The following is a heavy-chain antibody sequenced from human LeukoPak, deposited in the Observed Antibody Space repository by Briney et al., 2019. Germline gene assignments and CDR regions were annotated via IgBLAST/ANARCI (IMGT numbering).Heavy chain of an antibody. Sequence: GGSLRLSXAASGFTVTRYAMSWVRQAPGEGLEWVAAINNNNNPYYADSVRGRFTISRDTSGNTLYLQMNNLRAGDTAIYYCAKDHPSSGWPAFESWGQGTLVTVSS. CDR1: GFTVTRYA. V-gene: IGHV3-23*05. CDR3: AKDHPSSGWPAFES. J-gene: IGHJ4*02. CDR2: INNNNNP. D-gene: IGHD6-25*01.